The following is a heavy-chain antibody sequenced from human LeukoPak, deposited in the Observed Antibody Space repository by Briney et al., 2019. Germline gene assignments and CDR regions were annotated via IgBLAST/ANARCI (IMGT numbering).Heavy chain of an antibody. Sequence: GVSLKISCKGSGYSFSNNWIGRVRQMPGKGLEWMGIIYPGDSQTRYSPSFQGQVTISADKSIGTAYLQWSSLKASDIAMYYCARLSAGSHFHLDSWGQGTLVTVSS. CDR1: GYSFSNNW. J-gene: IGHJ4*02. CDR2: IYPGDSQT. CDR3: ARLSAGSHFHLDS. D-gene: IGHD1-26*01. V-gene: IGHV5-51*01.